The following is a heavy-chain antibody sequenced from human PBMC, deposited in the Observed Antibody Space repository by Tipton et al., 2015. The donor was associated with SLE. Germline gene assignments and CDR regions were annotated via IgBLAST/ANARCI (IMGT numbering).Heavy chain of an antibody. CDR1: GFTFSTYA. CDR3: AKTTEVGATAWFDP. D-gene: IGHD1-26*01. CDR2: ISGSGGST. Sequence: SLRLSCAASGFTFSTYAMSWVRQAPGKGLEWVSGISGSGGSTYYADSVKGRFTISRDNSKNTLYLQMNSLRAEDTAVYYCAKTTEVGATAWFDPWGQGTLVTVSS. V-gene: IGHV3-23*01. J-gene: IGHJ5*02.